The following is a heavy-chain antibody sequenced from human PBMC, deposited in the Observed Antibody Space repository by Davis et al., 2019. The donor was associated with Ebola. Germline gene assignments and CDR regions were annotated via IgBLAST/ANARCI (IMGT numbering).Heavy chain of an antibody. CDR2: IYDSGST. J-gene: IGHJ4*02. V-gene: IGHV4-59*12. CDR3: ARRLRWLGFDY. D-gene: IGHD4-23*01. Sequence: LSCSVSGCSISSYYWSWIRQPPGKGLEWIGYIYDSGSTYYNPSLKSRVTISVDTSKNPFSLKLSPVTAADTAVYYCARRLRWLGFDYWGQGTLVTVSS. CDR1: GCSISSYY.